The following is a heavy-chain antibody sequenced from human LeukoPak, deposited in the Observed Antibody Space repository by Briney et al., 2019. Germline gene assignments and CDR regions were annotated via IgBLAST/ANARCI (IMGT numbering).Heavy chain of an antibody. V-gene: IGHV4-59*01. CDR2: IYYSGST. CDR1: GGSISSYY. CDR3: ARVGSGYYYDY. D-gene: IGHD3-22*01. Sequence: SETLSLTCTVSGGSISSYYWSWIRQPPGKGLEWIGYIYYSGSTNYNPSLKSRVTISVDTSKNQFSPKLSSVTAADTAVYYCARVGSGYYYDYWGQGTLVTVSS. J-gene: IGHJ4*02.